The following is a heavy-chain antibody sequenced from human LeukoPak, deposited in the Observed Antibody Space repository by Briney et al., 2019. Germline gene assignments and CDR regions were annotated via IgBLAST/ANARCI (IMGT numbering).Heavy chain of an antibody. D-gene: IGHD4-11*01. V-gene: IGHV1-2*02. CDR3: ARVDDYSNYGIIDY. Sequence: ASVKVSCKASGYSFTGYYIHWVRQAPGQGLEWMGWINPNSGGTNYAQKFQGRVTMTRDTSISTAYMELSRLKSDDTAVYYCARVDDYSNYGIIDYWGQGTLVTVSS. CDR1: GYSFTGYY. J-gene: IGHJ4*02. CDR2: INPNSGGT.